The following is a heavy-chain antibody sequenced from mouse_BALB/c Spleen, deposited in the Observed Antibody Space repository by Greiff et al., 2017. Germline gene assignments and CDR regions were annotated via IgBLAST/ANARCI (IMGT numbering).Heavy chain of an antibody. CDR2: IWAGGST. D-gene: IGHD1-1*01. CDR3: ARDPPYYGSSPRAMDY. CDR1: GFSLTSYG. V-gene: IGHV2-9*02. Sequence: VQRVESGPGLVAPSQSLSITCTVSGFSLTSYGVHWVRQPPGKGLEWLGVIWAGGSTNYNSALMSRLSISKDNSKSQVFLKMNSLQTDDTAMYYCARDPPYYGSSPRAMDYWGQGTSVTVSS. J-gene: IGHJ4*01.